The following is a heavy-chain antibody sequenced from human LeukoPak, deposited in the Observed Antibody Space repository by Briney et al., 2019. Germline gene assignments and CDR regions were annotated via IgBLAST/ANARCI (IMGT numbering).Heavy chain of an antibody. CDR2: INPSGDST. J-gene: IGHJ4*02. CDR1: GYTFTINH. V-gene: IGHV1-46*01. Sequence: GASVKVSCKASGYTFTINHIHWVRQAPGQGLEWMGVINPSGDSTTYAQNFQGRVTMTRDTSTSTVNMELRSLRSEDTAIYYCAKLATSDTGETYWGQGTLVTVSS. CDR3: AKLATSDTGETY. D-gene: IGHD3-16*01.